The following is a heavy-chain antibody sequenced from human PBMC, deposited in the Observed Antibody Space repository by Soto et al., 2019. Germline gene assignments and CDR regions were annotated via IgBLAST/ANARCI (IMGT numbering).Heavy chain of an antibody. Sequence: PGGSLRLSCAASGFTFRSNAMSWVRQAPGKGLEWVSGISGSGDNTDYADSVKGRFTISRDNSKNTLYLQMNSLRAEDTVVFYCVKTSSGWYYNWFDPWGQETLVTVSS. CDR1: GFTFRSNA. CDR3: VKTSSGWYYNWFDP. J-gene: IGHJ5*02. D-gene: IGHD6-19*01. CDR2: ISGSGDNT. V-gene: IGHV3-23*01.